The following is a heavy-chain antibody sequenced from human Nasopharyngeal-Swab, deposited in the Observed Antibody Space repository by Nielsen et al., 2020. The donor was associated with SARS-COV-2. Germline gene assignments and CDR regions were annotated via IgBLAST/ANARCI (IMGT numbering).Heavy chain of an antibody. CDR3: ARASYYDFWSGYYRSDYYGMDV. CDR1: GGSISSYY. Sequence: ESLKISCTVSGGSISSYYWSWIRQPPGKGLEWIGYIYYSGSTNYNPSLKSRVTISVDTSKNQFSLKLSSVTAADTAVYYCARASYYDFWSGYYRSDYYGMDVWGQGTTVTASS. CDR2: IYYSGST. V-gene: IGHV4-59*01. J-gene: IGHJ6*02. D-gene: IGHD3-3*01.